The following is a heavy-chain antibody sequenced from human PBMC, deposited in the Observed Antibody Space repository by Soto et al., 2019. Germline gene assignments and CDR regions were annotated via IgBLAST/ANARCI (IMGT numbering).Heavy chain of an antibody. D-gene: IGHD3-22*01. CDR1: GFTFSSYS. CDR2: ISSSSSYI. V-gene: IGHV3-21*01. CDR3: ARDISYYYDSSGYYYIDY. J-gene: IGHJ4*02. Sequence: SCAASGFTFSSYSMNWVRQAPGKGLEWVSSISSSSSYIYYADSVKGRFTISRDNAKNSLYLQMNSLRAEDTAVYYCARDISYYYDSSGYYYIDYWGQGTLVTVSS.